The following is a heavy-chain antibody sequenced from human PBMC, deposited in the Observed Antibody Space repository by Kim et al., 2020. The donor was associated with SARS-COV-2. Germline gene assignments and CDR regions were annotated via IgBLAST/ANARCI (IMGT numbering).Heavy chain of an antibody. CDR3: VRDLTYNYAY. V-gene: IGHV3-33*01. J-gene: IGHJ4*02. D-gene: IGHD5-18*01. Sequence: YANSGKGRFTSARDNSKSKLYLQMNSLRAEDTAVYYCVRDLTYNYAYWGQGTLVTVSS.